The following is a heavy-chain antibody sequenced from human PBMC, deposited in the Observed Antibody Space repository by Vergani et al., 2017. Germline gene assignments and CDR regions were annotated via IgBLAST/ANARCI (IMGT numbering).Heavy chain of an antibody. Sequence: QVQLQESGPGLVKPSETLSLTCTVSGGSISSSSYYWGWIRQPPGKGLEWIGSIYYSGSTYYNPSLKSRVTISVDTSKNQFSLKLSSVTAADTAVYYCATTGDSVFGDDAFDIWGQGTMVTVSS. CDR2: IYYSGST. D-gene: IGHD7-27*01. J-gene: IGHJ3*02. CDR3: ATTGDSVFGDDAFDI. CDR1: GGSISSSSYY. V-gene: IGHV4-39*07.